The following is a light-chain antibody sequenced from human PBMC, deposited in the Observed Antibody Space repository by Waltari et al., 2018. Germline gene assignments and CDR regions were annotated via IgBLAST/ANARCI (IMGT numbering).Light chain of an antibody. J-gene: IGKJ1*01. Sequence: EIVLTQSPGTLALSPGERATLSCRASQSVGRALAWYQQQPGQAPRLLIYDASSRATGISDKFRGSGSWTDFSLTISRVEPEDFAVYFCQMYVRLPVTFGQGTKVEVK. CDR2: DAS. CDR1: QSVGRA. V-gene: IGKV3-20*01. CDR3: QMYVRLPVT.